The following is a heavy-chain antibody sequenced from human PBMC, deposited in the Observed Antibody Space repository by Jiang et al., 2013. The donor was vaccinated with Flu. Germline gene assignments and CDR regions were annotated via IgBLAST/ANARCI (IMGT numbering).Heavy chain of an antibody. CDR2: IYSGGST. D-gene: IGHD6-13*01. Sequence: RLSCAASGFTVSSNYMSWVRQAPGKGLEWVSVIYSGGSTYYADSVKGRFTISRDNSKNTLYLQMNSLRAEDTAVYYCARVYSSSWYTPLYFDYWGQGTLVTVSS. CDR1: GFTVSSNY. V-gene: IGHV3-53*01. CDR3: ARVYSSSWYTPLYFDY. J-gene: IGHJ4*02.